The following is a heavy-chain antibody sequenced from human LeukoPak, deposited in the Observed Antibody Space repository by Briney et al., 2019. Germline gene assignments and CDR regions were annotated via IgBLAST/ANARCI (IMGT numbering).Heavy chain of an antibody. CDR2: IRYDGSNK. CDR3: AKGGTIAAAEIDY. Sequence: PGGSLRLSCAASGFTFSSYGMHWVRQAPGKGLEWVAFIRYDGSNKYYADSVKGRFTISRDNSKNTLYLQMNSLRAEDTAVYYCAKGGTIAAAEIDYWGQGTLVTVSS. V-gene: IGHV3-30*02. CDR1: GFTFSSYG. J-gene: IGHJ4*02. D-gene: IGHD6-13*01.